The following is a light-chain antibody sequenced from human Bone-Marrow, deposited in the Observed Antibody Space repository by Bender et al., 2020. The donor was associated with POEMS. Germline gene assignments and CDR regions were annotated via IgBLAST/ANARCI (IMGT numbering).Light chain of an antibody. Sequence: QSVLTQPPSASGTPGQRVTISCSGSTSNVGRNYVWWFQQLPGTAPKLLVYGTNQRPSGVPDRFSGSMSGTSASLAISGLHSEDEADYYCVAWDDTLNGWVFGGGTKLTVL. V-gene: IGLV1-47*01. J-gene: IGLJ2*01. CDR2: GTN. CDR1: TSNVGRNY. CDR3: VAWDDTLNGWV.